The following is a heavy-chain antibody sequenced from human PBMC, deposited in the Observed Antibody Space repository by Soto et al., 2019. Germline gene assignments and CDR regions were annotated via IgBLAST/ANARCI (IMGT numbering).Heavy chain of an antibody. J-gene: IGHJ1*01. CDR3: ARPHWYYDSSGYPTQLYFQH. CDR2: IIPIFGTA. CDR1: GGTFSSYA. V-gene: IGHV1-69*13. Sequence: GASVKVSCKASGGTFSSYAISWVRQAPGQGLEWMGGIIPIFGTANYAQKFQGRVTITADESTSTAYMELSSLRSEDTAVYYCARPHWYYDSSGYPTQLYFQHWGQGTLVTVSS. D-gene: IGHD3-22*01.